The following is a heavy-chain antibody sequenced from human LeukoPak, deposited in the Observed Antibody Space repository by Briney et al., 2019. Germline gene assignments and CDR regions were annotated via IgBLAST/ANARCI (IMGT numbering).Heavy chain of an antibody. V-gene: IGHV1-2*02. CDR3: ASLPAAIRYYYYGMDV. Sequence: ASVKVSCKASGYTFTGYYMHWVRQAPGQGLEWMGWINPNSGGTNYAQKFQGRVTMTRDTSISTAYMELSRLRSEDTAVYYCASLPAAIRYYYYGMDVWGQGTTVTVSS. J-gene: IGHJ6*02. D-gene: IGHD2-2*01. CDR1: GYTFTGYY. CDR2: INPNSGGT.